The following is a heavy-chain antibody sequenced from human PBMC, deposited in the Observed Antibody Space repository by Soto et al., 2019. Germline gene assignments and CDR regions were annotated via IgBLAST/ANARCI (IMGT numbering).Heavy chain of an antibody. D-gene: IGHD2-15*01. Sequence: GASVKVSCKASGYTFTSYAMHWVRQAPGQRLEWMGWINAGNGNTKYSQKFQGRVTITRDTSASTVYMELSSLRSEDTAVYYCARDLAERDIVVVVAATTNYYYYYMDVWGKGTTVTVSS. CDR2: INAGNGNT. CDR1: GYTFTSYA. J-gene: IGHJ6*03. CDR3: ARDLAERDIVVVVAATTNYYYYYMDV. V-gene: IGHV1-3*01.